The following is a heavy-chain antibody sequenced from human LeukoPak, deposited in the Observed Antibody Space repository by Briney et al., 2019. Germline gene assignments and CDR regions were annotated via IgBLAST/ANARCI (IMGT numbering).Heavy chain of an antibody. V-gene: IGHV3-30*02. CDR2: ISYDESDK. D-gene: IGHD2-15*01. CDR1: GFTFSRYN. J-gene: IGHJ4*02. CDR3: AKDSGGGICYFDY. Sequence: GGSLRLSCAASGFTFSRYNMHWVRQAPGKGLEWLAFISYDESDKDYADSVKGRFTISRDNSKNTLYLQMNSLRAEDTAVYYCAKDSGGGICYFDYLGQGSLVTVSS.